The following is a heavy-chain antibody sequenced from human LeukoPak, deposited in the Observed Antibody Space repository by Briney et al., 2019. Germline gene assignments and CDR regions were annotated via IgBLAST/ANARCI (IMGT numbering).Heavy chain of an antibody. CDR2: IIPIFDEA. J-gene: IGHJ4*02. V-gene: IGHV1-69*04. CDR3: ERRPERWPQNHRTLDN. Sequence: SVKVSCKASGGTFSNYVISWVRQAPGQGLEWMGRIIPIFDEAIYAQRFQGRVTITADKSTSTAYMELGSLRSEDTAVYYCERRPERWPQNHRTLDNWGQGTLVTVSS. CDR1: GGTFSNYV. D-gene: IGHD5-24*01.